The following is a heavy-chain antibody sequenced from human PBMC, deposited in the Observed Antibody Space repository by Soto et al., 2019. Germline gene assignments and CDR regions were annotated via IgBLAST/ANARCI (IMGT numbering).Heavy chain of an antibody. CDR3: ARASTVTTPDY. CDR2: IKQDGSEK. Sequence: EVQLVESGGGLVQPGGSRRLSCAASGFTFSSYWMSWVRQAPGKGLEWVANIKQDGSEKYYVDSVQGRFTISRDNAKNSLYLQMNSLRAEDTAVYYCARASTVTTPDYWGQGTLVTVSS. CDR1: GFTFSSYW. V-gene: IGHV3-7*01. J-gene: IGHJ4*02. D-gene: IGHD4-17*01.